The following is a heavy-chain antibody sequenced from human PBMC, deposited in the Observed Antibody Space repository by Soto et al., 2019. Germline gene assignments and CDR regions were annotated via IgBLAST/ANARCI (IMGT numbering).Heavy chain of an antibody. Sequence: PGWSLRLSCVASGFVFKNYEMNWVRQAPGKGLEWISYISNSGNTIYVADSMRGRFTISRDNAKNSLFLQMNSLRADDTAVYYCARDIDNRDYYYGLDVWGQGTTVPVAS. CDR1: GFVFKNYE. J-gene: IGHJ6*02. CDR3: ARDIDNRDYYYGLDV. D-gene: IGHD1-20*01. CDR2: ISNSGNTI. V-gene: IGHV3-48*03.